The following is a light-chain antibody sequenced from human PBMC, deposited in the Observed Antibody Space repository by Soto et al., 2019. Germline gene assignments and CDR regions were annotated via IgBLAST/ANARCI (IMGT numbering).Light chain of an antibody. CDR3: TSYTSSSSWV. V-gene: IGLV2-14*01. CDR1: SSDVGAYNY. J-gene: IGLJ3*02. CDR2: EVS. Sequence: QSALTQPASVSGSPGQSITISCTGTSSDVGAYNYVSWYQQHPDKAPKLMIYEVSNRPSGLSNRFSGSKSGNTASLTISGLQAEDEADYYCTSYTSSSSWVFGGGTKHTVL.